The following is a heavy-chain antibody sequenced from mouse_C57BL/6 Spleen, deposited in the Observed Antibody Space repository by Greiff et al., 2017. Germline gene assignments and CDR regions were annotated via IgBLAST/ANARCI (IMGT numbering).Heavy chain of an antibody. V-gene: IGHV1-15*01. D-gene: IGHD1-1*01. J-gene: IGHJ1*03. CDR2: IDPETGGT. CDR1: GYTFTDYE. CDR3: TRRYYGSSSYWYFDV. Sequence: VKLQESGAELVRPGASVTLSCKASGYTFTDYEMHWVKQTPVHGLEWIGAIDPETGGTAYNQKFKGKAILTADKSSSTAYMELRSLTSEDSAVYYCTRRYYGSSSYWYFDVWGTGTTVTVSS.